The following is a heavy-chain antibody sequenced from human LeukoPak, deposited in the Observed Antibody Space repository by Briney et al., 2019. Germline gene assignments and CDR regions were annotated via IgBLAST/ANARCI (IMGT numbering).Heavy chain of an antibody. V-gene: IGHV3-30-3*01. CDR3: VKVVNSGYYYYFDY. D-gene: IGHD3-22*01. CDR1: GFTFSSYA. CDR2: ISYDGSNK. J-gene: IGHJ4*02. Sequence: PGRSLRLSCAASGFTFSSYAMHRVRQAPGKGLEWVAVISYDGSNKYYPDSVKGRFTISRDNSKNTLFLQMNSLRVEDTAVYYCVKVVNSGYYYYFDYWGQGTLVTVSS.